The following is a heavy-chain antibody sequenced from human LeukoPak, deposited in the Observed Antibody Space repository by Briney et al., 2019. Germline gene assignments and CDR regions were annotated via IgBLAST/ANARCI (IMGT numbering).Heavy chain of an antibody. J-gene: IGHJ4*02. CDR1: GYTFTGYY. D-gene: IGHD3-10*01. CDR3: ARVSTRITMVRGVIAAFDY. V-gene: IGHV1-2*02. CDR2: INPNSGGT. Sequence: GASVKVSCKASGYTFTGYYMHWVRQAPGQGLEWMGWINPNSGGTNYAQKFQGRVTMTRDTSISTAYMELSRLRSDDTAVYYCARVSTRITMVRGVIAAFDYWGQGTLVAVSS.